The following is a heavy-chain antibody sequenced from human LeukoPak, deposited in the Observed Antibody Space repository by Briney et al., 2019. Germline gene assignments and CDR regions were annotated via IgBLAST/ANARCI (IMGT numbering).Heavy chain of an antibody. CDR2: INYGGTT. V-gene: IGHV4-39*07. Sequence: SETLSLTCTVSGGSISSSNYYWSWIRQPPGRELEWIASINYGGTTYYNPSLKSRVTISVDTSKNQFSLKLSSVTAADTAVYYCARAGYSGSHGYYYYYGMDVWGQGTTVTVSS. CDR3: ARAGYSGSHGYYYYYGMDV. D-gene: IGHD3-10*01. J-gene: IGHJ6*02. CDR1: GGSISSSNYY.